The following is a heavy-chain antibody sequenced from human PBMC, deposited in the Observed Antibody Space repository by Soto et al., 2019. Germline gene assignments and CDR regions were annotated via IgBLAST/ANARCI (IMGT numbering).Heavy chain of an antibody. J-gene: IGHJ4*02. CDR2: IYYSGST. V-gene: IGHV4-59*08. Sequence: SETLSLTCTVSGGSISSYYWSWIRQPPGKGLEWIGYIYYSGSTNYNPSLKSRVTKSVDTSKNHFSLKLSSVTAADTAVYYCARRTGDYWGQGTLVTVSS. CDR1: GGSISSYY. CDR3: ARRTGDY.